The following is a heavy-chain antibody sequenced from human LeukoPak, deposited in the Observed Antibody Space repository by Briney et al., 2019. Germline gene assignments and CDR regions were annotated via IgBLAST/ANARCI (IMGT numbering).Heavy chain of an antibody. CDR1: GGSFSGYY. CDR2: INHSGST. CDR3: ARADVLLWFGESLTDYGMDV. D-gene: IGHD3-10*01. V-gene: IGHV4-34*01. J-gene: IGHJ6*02. Sequence: SETLSLTCAVYGGSFSGYYWSWIRQPPGKGLEWIGEINHSGSTNYNPSLKSRVTISVDTSKNQFSLKLSSMTAADTAVYYCARADVLLWFGESLTDYGMDVWGQGTTVTVSS.